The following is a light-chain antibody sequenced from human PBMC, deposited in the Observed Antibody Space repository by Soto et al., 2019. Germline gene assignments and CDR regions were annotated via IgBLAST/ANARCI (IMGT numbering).Light chain of an antibody. CDR2: GNS. CDR3: QSYDSSLRV. V-gene: IGLV1-40*01. CDR1: SSNIGAGYD. Sequence: QSALTQPPSVSGAPGQRVTISCTGSSSNIGAGYDVHWYQRLPGTAPKLLIYGNSNRPSGVPDRFSGSKSGTSASLAITGLQAEDEADYYCQSYDSSLRVFGTGTKVTVL. J-gene: IGLJ1*01.